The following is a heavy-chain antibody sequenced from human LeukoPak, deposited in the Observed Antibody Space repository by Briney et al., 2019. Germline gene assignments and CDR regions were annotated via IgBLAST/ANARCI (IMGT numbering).Heavy chain of an antibody. V-gene: IGHV3-48*02. CDR3: ARDLISGHCTCDY. D-gene: IGHD1-26*01. J-gene: IGHJ4*02. Sequence: AGGSLRLSCAASGFPFSSFSMNWGRQAPGKGLEWVSYISYSSSTIYYADSVKGRFTISRDNAKNSLYLQMNSLRDEDTAVYYCARDLISGHCTCDYWGQGALVTVSS. CDR1: GFPFSSFS. CDR2: ISYSSSTI.